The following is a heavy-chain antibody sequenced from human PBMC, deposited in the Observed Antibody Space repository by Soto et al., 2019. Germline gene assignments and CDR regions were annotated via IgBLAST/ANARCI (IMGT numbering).Heavy chain of an antibody. CDR2: IYSIGNT. CDR1: GASIRSSAY. V-gene: IGHV4-39*01. Sequence: SETLSLTCTVSGASIRSSAYWGWIRQPPGKGLEWIGSIYSIGNTYYNPSLKSGVTISADTSKNQFSLNLISVTAADTAVYYCSRSSRYRTDGWGQGITVTVSS. D-gene: IGHD6-13*01. CDR3: SRSSRYRTDG. J-gene: IGHJ6*02.